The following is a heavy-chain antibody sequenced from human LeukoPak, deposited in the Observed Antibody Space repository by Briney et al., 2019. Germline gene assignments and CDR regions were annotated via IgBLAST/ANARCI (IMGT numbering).Heavy chain of an antibody. CDR3: ATDPFSSSWFGPGDY. CDR2: FDPEDGET. D-gene: IGHD6-13*01. V-gene: IGHV1-24*01. J-gene: IGHJ4*02. Sequence: GASVKVSCKVSGYTLTELSMHWVRQAPGKGLEWMGGFDPEDGETIYAQKFRGRVTMTEDTSTDTAYMELSSLRSEDTAVYYCATDPFSSSWFGPGDYWGQGTLVTVSS. CDR1: GYTLTELS.